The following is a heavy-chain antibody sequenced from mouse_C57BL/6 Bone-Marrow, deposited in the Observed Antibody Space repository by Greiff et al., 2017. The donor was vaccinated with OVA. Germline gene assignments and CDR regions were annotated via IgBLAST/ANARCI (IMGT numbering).Heavy chain of an antibody. CDR2: INPNNGGT. CDR1: GYTFTDYY. D-gene: IGHD2-4*01. CDR3: ARPRYDHDEAWFAY. Sequence: EVQLQQSGPELVKPGASVKISCKASGYTFTDYYMNWVKQSHGKSLEWIGDINPNNGGTSYNQKFKGKATLTVDKSSSTAYMELRSLTSEDSAVYYCARPRYDHDEAWFAYWGQGTLVTVSA. V-gene: IGHV1-26*01. J-gene: IGHJ3*01.